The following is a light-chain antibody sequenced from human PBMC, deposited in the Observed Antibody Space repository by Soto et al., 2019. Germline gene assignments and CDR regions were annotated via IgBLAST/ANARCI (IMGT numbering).Light chain of an antibody. CDR2: HAS. Sequence: DIQLTQSPSSLSASVGDRVTITCRPSQNINTYLNWYQQRPGEPPKLLIYHASSLKSGVPSRFSGSASGTAFTLTISSLQPEDFGTYYCQQSSRMPPFGGGTKLDIK. CDR1: QNINTY. J-gene: IGKJ4*01. CDR3: QQSSRMPP. V-gene: IGKV1-39*01.